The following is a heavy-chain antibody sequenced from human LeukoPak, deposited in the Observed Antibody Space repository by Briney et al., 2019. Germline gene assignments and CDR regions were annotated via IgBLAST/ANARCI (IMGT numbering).Heavy chain of an antibody. V-gene: IGHV3-23*01. CDR1: GFIFDDYA. CDR2: ISGSGGST. D-gene: IGHD2-15*01. Sequence: PGGSLRLSCEASGFIFDDYAMHWVRQAPGKGLEWVSAISGSGGSTYYADSVKGRFIISRDNSKNTLYLQMNSLRAEDTAVYYCAKFALRYCSGGSCHPFDYWGQGTLVTVSS. CDR3: AKFALRYCSGGSCHPFDY. J-gene: IGHJ4*02.